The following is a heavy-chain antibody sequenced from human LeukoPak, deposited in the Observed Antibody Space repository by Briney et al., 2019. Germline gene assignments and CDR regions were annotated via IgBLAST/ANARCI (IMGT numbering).Heavy chain of an antibody. CDR3: ARASPPHYAGIAAAAPGY. CDR1: GYIFTNHY. J-gene: IGHJ4*02. D-gene: IGHD6-13*01. CDR2: INPSGGST. V-gene: IGHV1-46*01. Sequence: ASVKVSCKASGYIFTNHYMHWVRQAPGQGLEWMGIINPSGGSTSYAQKFQGRVTMTRDMSTSTVYMELSSLRSEDTAVYYCARASPPHYAGIAAAAPGYWGQGTLVTVSS.